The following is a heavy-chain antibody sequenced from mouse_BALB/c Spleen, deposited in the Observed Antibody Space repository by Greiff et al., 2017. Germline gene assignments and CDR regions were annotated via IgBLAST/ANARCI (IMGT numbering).Heavy chain of an antibody. Sequence: EVKLVESGGGLVKPGGSLKLSCAASGFTFSSYAMSWVRQTPEKRLEWVASISSGGSTYYPDSVKGRFTISRDNARNILYLQMSSLRSEDTAMYYCARGLLRYFDYWGQGTTLTVSS. CDR2: ISSGGST. V-gene: IGHV5-6-5*01. D-gene: IGHD1-1*01. CDR1: GFTFSSYA. CDR3: ARGLLRYFDY. J-gene: IGHJ2*01.